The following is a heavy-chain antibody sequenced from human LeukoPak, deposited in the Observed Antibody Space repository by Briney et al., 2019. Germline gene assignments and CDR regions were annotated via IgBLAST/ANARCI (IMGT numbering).Heavy chain of an antibody. J-gene: IGHJ3*02. D-gene: IGHD3-10*01. V-gene: IGHV3-30-3*01. CDR2: ISYDGSNK. CDR1: GITLSSYD. Sequence: AGGSLRLSCAASGITLSSYDMHWVRQAPGKALEWVAVISYDGSNKDYADSVKGRFTISRDNSKNTLDLQMNSLRAEDTAVYYCVKDRGVWAFDIWGQGTMVTVSS. CDR3: VKDRGVWAFDI.